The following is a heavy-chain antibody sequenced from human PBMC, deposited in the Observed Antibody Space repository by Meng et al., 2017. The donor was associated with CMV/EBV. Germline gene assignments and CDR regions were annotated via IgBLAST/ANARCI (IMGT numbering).Heavy chain of an antibody. D-gene: IGHD6-6*01. Sequence: QVHLQELGPGLVKPSETLSLTCTFSGGSIRSYYWSWIWQPPGKGLEWIGYIYYSGSTNYNPSLKSRVTISVDTSKNQFSLKLSSVTAADTAVYYCARGAGQLGPDYWGQGTLVTVSS. V-gene: IGHV4-59*01. CDR1: GGSIRSYY. J-gene: IGHJ4*02. CDR2: IYYSGST. CDR3: ARGAGQLGPDY.